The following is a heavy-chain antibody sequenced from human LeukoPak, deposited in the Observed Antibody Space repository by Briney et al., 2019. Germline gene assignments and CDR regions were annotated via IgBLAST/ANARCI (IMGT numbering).Heavy chain of an antibody. J-gene: IGHJ5*02. CDR2: ISSSGSTI. V-gene: IGHV3-48*03. D-gene: IGHD1-26*01. Sequence: PGGSLRLSCAASGFTFSSYEMNWVRQAPGKGLEWVSYISSSGSTIYYADSVKGRFTISRDNAKNSLYLQMNSLRVEDTAVYYCARGGGSYSNWFDPWGQGTLVTVSS. CDR1: GFTFSSYE. CDR3: ARGGGSYSNWFDP.